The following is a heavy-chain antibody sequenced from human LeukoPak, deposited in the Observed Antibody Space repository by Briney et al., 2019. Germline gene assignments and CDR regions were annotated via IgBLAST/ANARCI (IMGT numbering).Heavy chain of an antibody. CDR1: GGSISSYY. D-gene: IGHD6-19*01. V-gene: IGHV4-4*07. Sequence: SETLSLTCTVSGGSISSYYWSWIRQPAGKGLEWIGRLYTSGSTNYNPSLESRVTMSVDKSKNQFSLKLSSVTAADTAVYYCARDGSGWYQYYFDYWGQGTLLTVSS. CDR3: ARDGSGWYQYYFDY. J-gene: IGHJ4*02. CDR2: LYTSGST.